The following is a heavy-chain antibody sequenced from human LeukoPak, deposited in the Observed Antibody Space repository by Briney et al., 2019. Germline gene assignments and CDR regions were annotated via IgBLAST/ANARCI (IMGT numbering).Heavy chain of an antibody. V-gene: IGHV3-11*01. CDR2: ISSSGSTI. D-gene: IGHD3-22*01. CDR1: GFTFSDYY. Sequence: PGGSLRLSCAASGFTFSDYYMSWIRQAPGKGLEWVSYISSSGSTIYYADSVKGRFTISRDNAKNSLYLQMNSLRAEDTAVYYCAKGDSSGHDASDIWGQGTMVTVPS. CDR3: AKGDSSGHDASDI. J-gene: IGHJ3*02.